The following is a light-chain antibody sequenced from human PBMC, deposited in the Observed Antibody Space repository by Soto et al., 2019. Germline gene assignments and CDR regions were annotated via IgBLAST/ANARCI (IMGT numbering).Light chain of an antibody. CDR3: QKYNSAPVT. J-gene: IGKJ3*01. V-gene: IGKV1-27*01. CDR2: AAS. CDR1: QGISTY. Sequence: DIQMTQSPSSLSASVGDRVTITCRARQGISTYLAWYQQKPGKVPKLLIYAASTLQSWVPSRFSGSGSGTDFTLTISSLQPEDVATYYFQKYNSAPVTFGPGNKVDI.